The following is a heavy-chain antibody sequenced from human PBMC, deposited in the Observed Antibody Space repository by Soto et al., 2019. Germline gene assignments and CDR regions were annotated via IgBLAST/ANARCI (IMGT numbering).Heavy chain of an antibody. D-gene: IGHD5-12*01. J-gene: IGHJ4*02. CDR2: IYWDDDK. CDR1: GFSLSTYHMG. CDR3: AHDGVYDLLTFDL. V-gene: IGHV2-5*02. Sequence: QITLKESGPTLVRPAQTLTLTCDFSGFSLSTYHMGVAWIRQPPGKALEWLALIYWDDDKRYSPSLKDRLAISKDTSSNKVVLTITNKVPGDSAIYFCAHDGVYDLLTFDLWGPGTLVTVSS.